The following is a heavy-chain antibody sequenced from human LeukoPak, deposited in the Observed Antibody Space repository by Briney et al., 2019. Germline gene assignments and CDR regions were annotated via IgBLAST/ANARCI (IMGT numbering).Heavy chain of an antibody. CDR3: ASGGITTVRASKY. Sequence: PGRSLRLSCAASGFTLSSYAMHWVRQAPGKGLEGVAVISYDGSNKYYADSVKGRFTISRDNSKNTLYLQINSLRAEDTAVYYCASGGITTVRASKYWGQGTLVTVSS. CDR1: GFTLSSYA. D-gene: IGHD3-10*01. J-gene: IGHJ4*02. CDR2: ISYDGSNK. V-gene: IGHV3-30*04.